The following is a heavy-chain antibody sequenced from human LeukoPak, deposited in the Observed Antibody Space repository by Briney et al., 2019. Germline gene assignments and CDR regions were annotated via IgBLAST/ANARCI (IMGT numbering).Heavy chain of an antibody. D-gene: IGHD3-3*01. V-gene: IGHV3-23*01. J-gene: IGHJ4*02. CDR1: GFTFSSYA. CDR3: AKRKIFGGSFDY. Sequence: GGSLRLSCAASGFTFSSYAMSWVRQAPGKGLEWVSAISGSGGSTYYADSVKGRFTISRDNSKNTPYLQMNSLRAEDTAVYYCAKRKIFGGSFDYWGQGTLVTVSS. CDR2: ISGSGGST.